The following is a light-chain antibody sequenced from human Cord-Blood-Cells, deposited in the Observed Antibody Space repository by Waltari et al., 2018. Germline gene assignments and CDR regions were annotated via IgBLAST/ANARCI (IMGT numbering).Light chain of an antibody. J-gene: IGLJ3*02. CDR3: SSYAGSNRV. CDR1: SSAVGGYNY. Sequence: QSALTPPPSASGSPGQSVPISCPGTSSAVGGYNYFSWYQQPPGNAPKLMIYEVSKRPSGVPDRFSGSKSGNTASLTVSGLQAEDEADYYCSSYAGSNRVFGGGTKLTVL. V-gene: IGLV2-8*01. CDR2: EVS.